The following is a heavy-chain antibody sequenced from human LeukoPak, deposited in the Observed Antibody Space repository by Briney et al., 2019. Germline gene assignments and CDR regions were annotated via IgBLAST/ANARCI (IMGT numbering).Heavy chain of an antibody. D-gene: IGHD2-15*01. CDR2: ISSSSSTI. V-gene: IGHV3-48*01. CDR1: GFTFSSYS. J-gene: IGHJ6*03. Sequence: PGGSPRLSCAASGFTFSSYSMNWVRQAPGKGLEWVSYISSSSSTIYYADSVKGRFTISRDNAKNSLYLQMNSLRAEDTAVYYCARDPLRCSGGSCYYYYYMDVWGKGTTVAVSS. CDR3: ARDPLRCSGGSCYYYYYMDV.